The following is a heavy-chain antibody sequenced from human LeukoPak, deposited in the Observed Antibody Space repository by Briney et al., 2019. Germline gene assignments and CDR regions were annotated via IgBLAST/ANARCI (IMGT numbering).Heavy chain of an antibody. CDR2: ISGSGGST. J-gene: IGHJ4*02. CDR1: GFTFSSYA. V-gene: IGHV3-23*01. Sequence: PGGSLRLSCAASGFTFSSYAMSWVRQAPGKGLEWVSAISGSGGSTYYADSVKGRFTISRDNAKNTLYLQMNSLRAEDTAVYYCARVPELLWFGESYYFDYWGQGTLVTVSS. D-gene: IGHD3-10*01. CDR3: ARVPELLWFGESYYFDY.